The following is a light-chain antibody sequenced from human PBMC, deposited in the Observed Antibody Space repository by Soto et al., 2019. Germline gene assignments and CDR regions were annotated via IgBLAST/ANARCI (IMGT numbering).Light chain of an antibody. CDR2: LEGSGNY. V-gene: IGLV4-60*02. Sequence: QPVLTQSSSASASLGSSVKLTCTLSSGHSFYIIAWHQQQPGKAPRYLMKLEGSGNYNKGSGVPDRFSGSSSGADRYLTISNLQFEDEADYYCETWDSNTWVFGGGTKLTVL. CDR1: SGHSFYI. J-gene: IGLJ3*02. CDR3: ETWDSNTWV.